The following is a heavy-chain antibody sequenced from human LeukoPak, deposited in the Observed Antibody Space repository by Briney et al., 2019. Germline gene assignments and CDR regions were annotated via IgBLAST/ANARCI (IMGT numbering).Heavy chain of an antibody. CDR3: ASSRTYSSSWYDYYYYMDV. J-gene: IGHJ6*03. CDR2: IYYSGST. CDR1: GGSISSSSYY. D-gene: IGHD6-13*01. V-gene: IGHV4-39*07. Sequence: PSETLSLTCTVSGGSISSSSYYWGWIRQPPGKGLEWIGSIYYSGSTYYNPSLKSRVTISVDTSKNQFSLQLNSVTPEDTAVYYCASSRTYSSSWYDYYYYMDVWGKGTTVTISS.